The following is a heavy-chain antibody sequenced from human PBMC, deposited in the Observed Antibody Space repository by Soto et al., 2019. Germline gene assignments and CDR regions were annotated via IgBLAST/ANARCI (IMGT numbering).Heavy chain of an antibody. D-gene: IGHD4-4*01. V-gene: IGHV3-30-3*01. J-gene: IGHJ6*02. Sequence: QVQLVESGGGVVHPERSLRLSCSASEFTFSSYAMHWVRQAPGKGLEWVAGISYDGGHKFYGDSVRGRFTISRDSSKTTVFLQMNSLSPEDTAAYYCARVKTDYSNPRGPFFFYGMDVWGQGTTVTVSS. CDR3: ARVKTDYSNPRGPFFFYGMDV. CDR1: EFTFSSYA. CDR2: ISYDGGHK.